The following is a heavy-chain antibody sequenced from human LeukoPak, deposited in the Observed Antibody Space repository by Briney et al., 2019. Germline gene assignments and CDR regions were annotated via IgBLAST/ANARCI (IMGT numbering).Heavy chain of an antibody. Sequence: SETLSLTCAVYGGSFSGYYWSWIRQPPGKGLEWIGEINHSESTNYNPSLKSRVTISVDTSKNQFSLKLSSVTAADTAVYYCARDQDLKGYRYLFESWGQGTLVTVSS. J-gene: IGHJ4*02. CDR2: INHSEST. D-gene: IGHD5-12*01. V-gene: IGHV4-34*01. CDR3: ARDQDLKGYRYLFES. CDR1: GGSFSGYY.